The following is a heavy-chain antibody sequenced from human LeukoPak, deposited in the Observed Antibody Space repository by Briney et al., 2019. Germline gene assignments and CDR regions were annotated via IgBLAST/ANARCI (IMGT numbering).Heavy chain of an antibody. CDR1: GGFISTYY. V-gene: IGHV4-59*01. J-gene: IGHJ3*02. CDR3: ARENWPGYYDSGVQDGLDI. Sequence: PSETLSLTCTFSGGFISTYYWTWIRQPPGKGLDRIGYMYYNGGSNYNHSLKSRVNISVDTSKNQFSLKLTSVTAADTALYYCARENWPGYYDSGVQDGLDIWGQGTKVTVSS. D-gene: IGHD3-22*01. CDR2: MYYNGGS.